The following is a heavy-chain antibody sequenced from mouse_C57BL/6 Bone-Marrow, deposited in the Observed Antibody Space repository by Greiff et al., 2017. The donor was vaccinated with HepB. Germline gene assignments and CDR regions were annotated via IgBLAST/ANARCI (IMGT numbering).Heavy chain of an antibody. CDR3: TRETDYEGD. D-gene: IGHD2-4*01. J-gene: IGHJ2*01. CDR1: GYTFTDYE. V-gene: IGHV1-15*01. Sequence: QVQLQQSGAELVRPGASVTLSCKASGYTFTDYEMHWVKQTPVHGLEWIGAIDPETGGTAYNQKFKGKAILTADKSSSTAYMELRSLTSEDSAVYYGTRETDYEGDWGEGTTLTVAS. CDR2: IDPETGGT.